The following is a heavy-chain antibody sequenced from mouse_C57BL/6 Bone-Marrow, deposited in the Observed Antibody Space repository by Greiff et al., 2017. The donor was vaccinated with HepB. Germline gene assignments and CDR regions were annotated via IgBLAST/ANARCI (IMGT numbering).Heavy chain of an antibody. Sequence: EVMLVESGGDLVKPGGSLKLSCAASGFTFSSYGMSWVRQTPDKRLEWVATISSGGSYTYYPDSVKGRFTISRDNAKNTLYLQMSSLKSEDTAMYYCARLGTTVVAKTYWGQGTLVTVSA. CDR1: GFTFSSYG. J-gene: IGHJ3*01. V-gene: IGHV5-6*01. CDR3: ARLGTTVVAKTY. CDR2: ISSGGSYT. D-gene: IGHD1-1*01.